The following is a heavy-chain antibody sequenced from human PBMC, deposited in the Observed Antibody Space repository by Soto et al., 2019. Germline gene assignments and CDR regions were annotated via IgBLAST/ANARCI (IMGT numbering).Heavy chain of an antibody. CDR3: AKAPPVLVTLDY. CDR2: ISGSGRST. V-gene: IGHV3-23*01. Sequence: AGGSLRLSCAASGFTFSSSAMSWVRQAPGKGLEWVSAISGSGRSTYYGDSVKGRFTISRDNSKNTLYLQMNSLRAEDTALYYCAKAPPVLVTLDYWGQGTLVTVSS. D-gene: IGHD2-21*02. J-gene: IGHJ4*02. CDR1: GFTFSSSA.